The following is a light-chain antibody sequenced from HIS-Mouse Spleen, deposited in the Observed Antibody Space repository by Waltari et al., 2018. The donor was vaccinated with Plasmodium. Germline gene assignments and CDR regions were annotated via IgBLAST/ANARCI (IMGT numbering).Light chain of an antibody. CDR3: NSRDSSGTHGV. J-gene: IGLJ2*01. CDR1: SLRSYY. V-gene: IGLV3-19*01. CDR2: GKN. Sequence: SSELTQDPAVSVALGQTVRITCQGESLRSYYASWYQQKPGQAPGLVIYGKNNRPSGIQDRFSGSSSGNTAAWTITGAQAEDEADYYCNSRDSSGTHGVFGGGTKLTVL.